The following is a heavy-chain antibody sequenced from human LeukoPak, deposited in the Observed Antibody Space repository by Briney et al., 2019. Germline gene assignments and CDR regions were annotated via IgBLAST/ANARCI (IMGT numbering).Heavy chain of an antibody. J-gene: IGHJ4*02. CDR3: TTTMIVGGFDY. Sequence: PGGSLRLSCAASGFTFSGSAMHLVRQASGKGLEWVGRIRSKANSCATAYAASVKGRFTISRDDSRNTAYLQMNSLKTEDTAVYYCTTTMIVGGFDYWGQGTLVTVSS. D-gene: IGHD3-22*01. CDR2: IRSKANSCAT. CDR1: GFTFSGSA. V-gene: IGHV3-73*01.